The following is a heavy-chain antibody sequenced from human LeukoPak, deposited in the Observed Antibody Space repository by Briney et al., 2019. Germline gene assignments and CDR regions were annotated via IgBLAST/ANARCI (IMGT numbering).Heavy chain of an antibody. J-gene: IGHJ4*02. V-gene: IGHV3-21*01. D-gene: IGHD6-19*01. CDR3: ARGEKWLARGTFDY. CDR2: ISSSSSYI. CDR1: GFTFSNYR. Sequence: GSLRLSCAASGFTFSNYRMNWVRQAPGKGLEWVSSISSSSSYIYYADSVKGRFTISRDNAKNSLYLQMNSLRAEDAAVYYCARGEKWLARGTFDYWGQGTLVTVSS.